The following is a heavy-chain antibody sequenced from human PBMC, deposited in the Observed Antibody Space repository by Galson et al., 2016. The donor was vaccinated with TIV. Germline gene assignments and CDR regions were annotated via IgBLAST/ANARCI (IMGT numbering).Heavy chain of an antibody. CDR1: GFSLSRSRMC. Sequence: PALVKPTQTLTLTCTFSGFSLSRSRMCVTWMRQPPGRALEWLARIDGDDDTYCNNFLATRLFITKDTSRNQVVLTLTNLDPADTATYYCARASSDYFYNYGMDVWGQGTTVTVS. CDR3: ARASSDYFYNYGMDV. V-gene: IGHV2-70*11. J-gene: IGHJ6*02. D-gene: IGHD6-19*01. CDR2: IDGDDDT.